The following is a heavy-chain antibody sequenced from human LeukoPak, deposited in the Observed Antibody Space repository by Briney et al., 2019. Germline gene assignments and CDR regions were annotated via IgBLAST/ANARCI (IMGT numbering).Heavy chain of an antibody. J-gene: IGHJ4*02. CDR1: GLFFSANW. CDR3: ASTTRATVTTSGCGY. V-gene: IGHV3-30*02. CDR2: IRYDGSNK. Sequence: PGGSLRLSCAASGLFFSANWMSWVRQAPGKGLEWVAFIRYDGSNKYYADSVKGRFTISRDNSKNTLYLQMNSLRAEDTAVYYCASTTRATVTTSGCGYWGQGTLVTVSS. D-gene: IGHD4-17*01.